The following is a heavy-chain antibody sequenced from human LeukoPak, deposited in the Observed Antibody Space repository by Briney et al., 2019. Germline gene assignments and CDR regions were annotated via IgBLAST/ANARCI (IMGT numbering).Heavy chain of an antibody. D-gene: IGHD2-8*01. CDR3: AVLHYYAMDV. J-gene: IGHJ6*02. CDR1: GFTFSSYW. Sequence: GGSLRLSCAASGFTFSSYWMSWARQAPGKGLEWVASINHNGNVNYYVDSVKGRFTISRDNAKNSLYLQMNSLRGEDAALYYCAVLHYYAMDVWGQGTTVTVSS. CDR2: INHNGNVN. V-gene: IGHV3-7*03.